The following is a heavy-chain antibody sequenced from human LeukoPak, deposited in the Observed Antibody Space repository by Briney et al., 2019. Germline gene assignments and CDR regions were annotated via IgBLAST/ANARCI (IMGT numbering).Heavy chain of an antibody. D-gene: IGHD3-10*01. Sequence: GGSLRLSCAASGFTLSINAMSWVRQAPGKGLEWVANIKQDGSEKYYVDSVKGRFTISRDNAKNSLYLQMNSLRAEDTAVYYCARDYYGFDFGLDVWGQGTTVTVSS. CDR1: GFTLSINA. J-gene: IGHJ6*02. CDR3: ARDYYGFDFGLDV. V-gene: IGHV3-7*01. CDR2: IKQDGSEK.